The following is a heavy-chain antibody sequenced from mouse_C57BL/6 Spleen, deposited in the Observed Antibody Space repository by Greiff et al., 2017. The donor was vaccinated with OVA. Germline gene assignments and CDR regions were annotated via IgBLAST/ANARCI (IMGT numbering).Heavy chain of an antibody. CDR2: ISDGGSYT. J-gene: IGHJ2*01. V-gene: IGHV5-4*01. CDR3: ARGSNYDY. D-gene: IGHD2-5*01. CDR1: GFTSSSYA. Sequence: EVHLVESGGGLVKPGGSLKLSCAASGFTSSSYAMSWVRQTPEKRLEWVATISDGGSYTYYPDNVKGRFTISRDNAKNNLYLQMSHLKSEDTAMYYCARGSNYDYWGQGTTLTVSS.